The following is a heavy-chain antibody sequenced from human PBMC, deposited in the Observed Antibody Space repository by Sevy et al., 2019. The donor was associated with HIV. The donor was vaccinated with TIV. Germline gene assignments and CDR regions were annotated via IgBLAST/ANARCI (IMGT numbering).Heavy chain of an antibody. CDR2: IYTSGST. CDR1: GGSISSYY. Sequence: SETLSLTCTVSGGSISSYYWSWIRQPAGKGLEWIGRIYTSGSTNYNPSLKSRVTMSVDTSKNQFSLKLGSVTAADTAVYYCARAGYSRNYYYYYMDVWGKGTTVTVSS. D-gene: IGHD6-13*01. CDR3: ARAGYSRNYYYYYMDV. J-gene: IGHJ6*03. V-gene: IGHV4-4*07.